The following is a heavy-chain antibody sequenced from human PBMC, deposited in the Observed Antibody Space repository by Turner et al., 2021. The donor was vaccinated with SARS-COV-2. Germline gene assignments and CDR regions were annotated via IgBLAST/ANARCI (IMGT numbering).Heavy chain of an antibody. CDR2: IYYSGST. Sequence: QLTLQESGTGLVKPSETLYITCTVSGGSISSSSYYWGWIRHRPGKGLEWIGSIYYSGSTYYNPSLKRRVTISVDTSKNQFSLKLSSVTAADTAVYYCARLPVWYYVSGSYYHYGMDVWGQGTTVTFSS. CDR3: ARLPVWYYVSGSYYHYGMDV. CDR1: GGSISSSSYY. V-gene: IGHV4-39*01. D-gene: IGHD3-10*01. J-gene: IGHJ6*02.